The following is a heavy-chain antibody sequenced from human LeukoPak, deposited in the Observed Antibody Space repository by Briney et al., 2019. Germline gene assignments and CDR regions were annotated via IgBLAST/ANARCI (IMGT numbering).Heavy chain of an antibody. Sequence: SETLSLTCTVSGGSIRSSYYYWGWIRQPPGKGLEWIGSIYDSGSTYYNPSLKSRVTISVDTSKNQFSLKLSSVTAADTAVYYCARAKRPRSNYFDYWGQGTLVTVSS. CDR1: GGSIRSSYYY. J-gene: IGHJ4*02. D-gene: IGHD4/OR15-4a*01. CDR3: ARAKRPRSNYFDY. V-gene: IGHV4-39*01. CDR2: IYDSGST.